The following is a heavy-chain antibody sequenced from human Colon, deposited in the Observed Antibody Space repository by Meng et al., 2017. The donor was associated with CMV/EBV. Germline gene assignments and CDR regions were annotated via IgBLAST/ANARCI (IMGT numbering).Heavy chain of an antibody. J-gene: IGHJ4*01. CDR2: ISSSGST. CDR1: GFTFSDYY. V-gene: IGHV3-11*01. D-gene: IGHD5-18*01. Sequence: GESLKISCAASGFTFSDYYMSWIRQAPGKGLEWVSYISSSGSTYYGDSVKGRFTISRDNSNNTLYLQMRSLRAEDTAVYYCAKHDTKYGYGRDYFEYWGQGILVTVSS. CDR3: AKHDTKYGYGRDYFEY.